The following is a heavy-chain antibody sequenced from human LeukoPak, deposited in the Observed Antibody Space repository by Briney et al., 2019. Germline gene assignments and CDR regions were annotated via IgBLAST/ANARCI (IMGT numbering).Heavy chain of an antibody. CDR3: ARGALLWFGELFGAFDI. J-gene: IGHJ3*02. D-gene: IGHD3-10*01. CDR1: GGSISSGGYY. V-gene: IGHV4-30-2*01. CDR2: IYHSGST. Sequence: PSQTLSLTCTVSGGSISSGGYYWSWIRQPPGKGLEWIGYIYHSGSTYYNPSLKSRVTISVDRSKNQFSLKLSSVTAADTAVYYCARGALLWFGELFGAFDIWGQGTMVTVSS.